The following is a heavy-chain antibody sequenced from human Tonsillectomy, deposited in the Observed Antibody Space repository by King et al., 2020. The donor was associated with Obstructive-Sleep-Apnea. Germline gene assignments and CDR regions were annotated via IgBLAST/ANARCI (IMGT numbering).Heavy chain of an antibody. D-gene: IGHD3-22*01. CDR1: GGSISSYY. CDR3: ARETSSYYDSSGYWTYGMDV. V-gene: IGHV4-59*01. J-gene: IGHJ6*02. Sequence: VQLQESGPGLVKPSETLSLTCTVSGGSISSYYWSWIRQPPGKGLEWIGSIYYSGSTNYNPSLTSLVTISVDTSKNQFSLKLSSVTAADTAVYYCARETSSYYDSSGYWTYGMDVWGQGTTVTVSS. CDR2: IYYSGST.